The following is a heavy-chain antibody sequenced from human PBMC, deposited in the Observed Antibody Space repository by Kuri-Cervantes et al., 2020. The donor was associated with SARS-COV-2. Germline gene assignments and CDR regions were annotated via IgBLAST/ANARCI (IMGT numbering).Heavy chain of an antibody. CDR2: IFSNDEK. D-gene: IGHD2-15*01. CDR3: THTLVVVVAAPWYFDL. Sequence: SGPTLVKPTETLTLTCTVSGFSLSNARMGVSWIRQPPGKALEWLAHIFSNDEKSYSTSLKSRLTISKDTSKNQVVLTMTNMDPVDTATYYCTHTLVVVVAAPWYFDLWGRGTLVTVSS. J-gene: IGHJ2*01. V-gene: IGHV2-26*01. CDR1: GFSLSNARMG.